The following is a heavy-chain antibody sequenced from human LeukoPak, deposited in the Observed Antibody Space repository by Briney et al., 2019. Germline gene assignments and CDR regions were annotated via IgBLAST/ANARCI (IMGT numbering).Heavy chain of an antibody. CDR3: ARIGYYYDSSDY. CDR2: ISSSSSYI. J-gene: IGHJ4*02. CDR1: GFTFGSYS. V-gene: IGHV3-21*01. D-gene: IGHD3-22*01. Sequence: PGGSLRLSCAASGFTFGSYSMNWVRQAPGKGLEWVSSISSSSSYIYYADSVKGRFTISRDNAKNSLYLQMNSLRAEDTAVYYCARIGYYYDSSDYWGQGTLVTVSS.